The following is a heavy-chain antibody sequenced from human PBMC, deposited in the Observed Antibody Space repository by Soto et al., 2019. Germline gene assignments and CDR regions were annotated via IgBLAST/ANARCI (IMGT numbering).Heavy chain of an antibody. CDR3: ARDLSYDSSGYYYGSAFDI. CDR2: IYYSGST. D-gene: IGHD3-22*01. V-gene: IGHV4-31*03. CDR1: GGSISSGGYY. J-gene: IGHJ3*02. Sequence: QVQLQESGPGLVKPSQTLSLTCTVSGGSISSGGYYWSWIRQHPGKGLEWIGYIYYSGSTYYNPSLKSRVTISVDTPKNQFSLKLSSVTAADTAVYYCARDLSYDSSGYYYGSAFDIWGQGTMVTVSS.